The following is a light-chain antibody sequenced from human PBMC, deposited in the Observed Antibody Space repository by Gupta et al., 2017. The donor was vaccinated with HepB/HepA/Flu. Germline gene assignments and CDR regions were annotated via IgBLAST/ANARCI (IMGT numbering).Light chain of an antibody. CDR1: SSNIRAGYD. Sequence: QSVLTHPPSASGAPRHRVSISSTAISSNIRAGYDVHWYQQLPGTAPKLLIYGNSNRPSGVPDRFSGSKSGTSASLAITGLQAEDEADYYCQSYDSSLSGWVFCGGTKLTVL. V-gene: IGLV1-40*01. CDR2: GNS. J-gene: IGLJ3*02. CDR3: QSYDSSLSGWV.